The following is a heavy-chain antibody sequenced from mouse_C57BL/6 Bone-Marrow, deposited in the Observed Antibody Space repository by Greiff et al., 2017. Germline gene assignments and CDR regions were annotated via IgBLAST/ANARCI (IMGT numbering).Heavy chain of an antibody. V-gene: IGHV1-85*01. J-gene: IGHJ1*03. CDR2: IYPRDGST. CDR3: ARLELAGSRGDWYFYV. D-gene: IGHD1-1*01. Sequence: QVQLQQSGPELVKPGASVKLSCKASGYTFTSYDINWVKQRPGQGLEWIGWIYPRDGSTKYNEKFKGKATLTADTSSSTAYMERDSLTSEDSAVYSCARLELAGSRGDWYFYVWGRGTPVTVTA. CDR1: GYTFTSYD.